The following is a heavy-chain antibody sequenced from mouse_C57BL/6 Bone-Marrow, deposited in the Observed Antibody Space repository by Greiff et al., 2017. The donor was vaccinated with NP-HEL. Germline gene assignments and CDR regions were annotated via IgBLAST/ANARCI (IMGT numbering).Heavy chain of an antibody. V-gene: IGHV1-54*01. CDR1: GYAFTNYL. CDR2: INPGSGGT. D-gene: IGHD2-4*01. CDR3: ASRIYYDYPFAY. J-gene: IGHJ3*01. Sequence: QVQLQQSGAELVRPGTSVKVSCKASGYAFTNYLIEWVKQRPGQGLEWIGVINPGSGGTNYNEKFKGKATLTADKSSSTADMQLISLTSEDSAVYFCASRIYYDYPFAYWGQGTLVTVSA.